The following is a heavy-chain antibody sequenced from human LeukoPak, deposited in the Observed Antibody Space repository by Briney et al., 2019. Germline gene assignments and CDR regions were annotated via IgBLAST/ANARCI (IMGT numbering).Heavy chain of an antibody. CDR2: IYYSGST. CDR1: GGSISSGGYY. Sequence: SQTLSLTCTVSGGSISSGGYYWSWIRQPPGKGLEWIGHIYYSGSTNFNPSLKSRVTLSLDTSKNQFSQKLISVTAADTAVYYCARGAGKYYFHGMDVWGQGTTVTVSS. CDR3: ARGAGKYYFHGMDV. V-gene: IGHV4-61*08. J-gene: IGHJ6*02.